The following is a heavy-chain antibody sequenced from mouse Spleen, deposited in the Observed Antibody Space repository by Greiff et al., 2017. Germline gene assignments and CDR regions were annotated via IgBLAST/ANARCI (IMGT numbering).Heavy chain of an antibody. CDR3: ARWGTTTPYAMDY. V-gene: IGHV1-50*01. D-gene: IGHD1-1*01. CDR2: IDPSDSYT. J-gene: IGHJ4*01. Sequence: VQLQQSGAELVKPGASVKLSCKASGYTFTSYWMQWVKQRPGQGLEWIGEIDPSDSYTNYNQKFKGKATLTVDTSSSTAYMQLSSLTSEDSAVYYCARWGTTTPYAMDYWGQGTSVTVSS. CDR1: GYTFTSYW.